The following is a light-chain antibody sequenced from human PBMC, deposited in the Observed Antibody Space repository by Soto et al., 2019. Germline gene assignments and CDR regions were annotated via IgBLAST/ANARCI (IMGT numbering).Light chain of an antibody. CDR3: QQRTNWPPT. J-gene: IGKJ4*01. V-gene: IGKV3-11*01. Sequence: EIVLTQSPATLSLSPGERATLSCRASQSVRNDLVWYHQKPGQAPRGLIYSASNRATGIPARFSGSGSGTDFTLPISSLEPEDFAVYYCQQRTNWPPTFGGGTKVEMK. CDR2: SAS. CDR1: QSVRND.